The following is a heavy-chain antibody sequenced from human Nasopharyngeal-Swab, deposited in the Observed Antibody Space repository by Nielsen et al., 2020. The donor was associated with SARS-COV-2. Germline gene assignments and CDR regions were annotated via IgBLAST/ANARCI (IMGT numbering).Heavy chain of an antibody. CDR3: AKDFRHNYDYWSGYFTN. CDR1: GFTFSSCA. Sequence: GESLEISCVASGFTFSSCAMTWVRQAPGKGLQWLSTISGSGHRTYYADSVKGRFTISRDNSQNTLYLQMNSLRAEDTAVYYCAKDFRHNYDYWSGYFTNWGQGTLVTVSS. V-gene: IGHV3-23*01. D-gene: IGHD3-3*01. CDR2: ISGSGHRT. J-gene: IGHJ4*02.